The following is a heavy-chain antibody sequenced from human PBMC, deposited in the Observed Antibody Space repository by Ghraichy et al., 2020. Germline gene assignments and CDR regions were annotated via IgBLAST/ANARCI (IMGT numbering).Heavy chain of an antibody. V-gene: IGHV3-21*01. J-gene: IGHJ3*02. CDR3: ARDPGYCSGGRCYGDAFDI. D-gene: IGHD2-15*01. CDR1: GFTFSSYS. CDR2: ICSASSYI. Sequence: GGSLRLSCAASGFTFSSYSMNWVRQAPGKGLGWVSSICSASSYIYYADSVTGRFTISRDNAKNSVYLQMNSLRVEDTAVYYCARDPGYCSGGRCYGDAFDIWGQGTMVTVSS.